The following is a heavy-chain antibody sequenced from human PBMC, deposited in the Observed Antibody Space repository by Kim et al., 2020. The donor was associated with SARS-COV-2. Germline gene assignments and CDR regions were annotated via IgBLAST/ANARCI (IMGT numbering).Heavy chain of an antibody. CDR2: IWYDGINK. D-gene: IGHD1-26*01. CDR1: GFSFSSYG. Sequence: GGSLRLSCAASGFSFSSYGMHWVRQAPGKGLVWVAVIWYDGINKYYADSVKGRFTISRDNSKNTLYLQMNSLRAEDTAVYYCARDRSGSYLDYWGQGTLVTVPS. J-gene: IGHJ4*02. V-gene: IGHV3-33*01. CDR3: ARDRSGSYLDY.